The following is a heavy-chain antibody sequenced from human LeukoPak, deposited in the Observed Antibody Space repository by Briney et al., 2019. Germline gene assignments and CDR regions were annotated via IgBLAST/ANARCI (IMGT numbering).Heavy chain of an antibody. Sequence: PSETLSLTCTVSGGSISSYYWSWIRQPAGKGLEWIGRIYTSGSTNYNPSLKSRVTISVDKSKNQISLKLSSVTAADTAVYYCARGDFWSGYSPDTYYYYMDVWGKGTTVTVSS. CDR3: ARGDFWSGYSPDTYYYYMDV. CDR1: GGSISSYY. CDR2: IYTSGST. J-gene: IGHJ6*03. D-gene: IGHD3-3*01. V-gene: IGHV4-4*07.